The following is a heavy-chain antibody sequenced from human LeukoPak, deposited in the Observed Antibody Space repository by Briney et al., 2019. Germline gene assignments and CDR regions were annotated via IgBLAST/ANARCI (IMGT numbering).Heavy chain of an antibody. J-gene: IGHJ4*02. V-gene: IGHV3-11*04. Sequence: GGSLRLSCASCGLTYSEYYMGWLRQAPGQGLQWIAYISSSGLSAYYADSVKGRFIISRDNAKNSLYLYMNNLRAEDTAVYYCFIYVKTGIISPYYFDSWGQGALVTVSS. D-gene: IGHD1-14*01. CDR3: FIYVKTGIISPYYFDS. CDR1: GLTYSEYY. CDR2: ISSSGLSA.